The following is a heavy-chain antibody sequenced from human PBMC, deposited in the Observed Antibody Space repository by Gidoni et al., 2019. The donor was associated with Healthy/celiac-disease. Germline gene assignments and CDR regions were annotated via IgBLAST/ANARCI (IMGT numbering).Heavy chain of an antibody. CDR3: VNSEEQYPDAFDI. D-gene: IGHD1-26*01. CDR1: GFTFSSYA. CDR2: ISSNGGST. Sequence: EVQLVESGGGLVQPGGSLRLSCSASGFTFSSYAMHWVRQAPGKGLEYVSAISSNGGSTYYADSVKGRFTISRDNSKKTLYLQMSSLRAEDTAVYYCVNSEEQYPDAFDIWGQGTMVTVSS. V-gene: IGHV3-64D*08. J-gene: IGHJ3*02.